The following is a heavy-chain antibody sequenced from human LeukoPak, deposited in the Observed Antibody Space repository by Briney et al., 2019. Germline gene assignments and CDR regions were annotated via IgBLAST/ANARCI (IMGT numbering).Heavy chain of an antibody. Sequence: PGRSLRLSCAASGFIFDDYAMHWVRQAPGKGLEWVSGISWNSGGIGYADSVNGRFTISRDNAKKSLYLQMNSLRAEDTALYYCAKDFYRAVAGSIGFWGQGILVTVSS. V-gene: IGHV3-9*01. CDR2: ISWNSGGI. J-gene: IGHJ4*02. D-gene: IGHD6-19*01. CDR3: AKDFYRAVAGSIGF. CDR1: GFIFDDYA.